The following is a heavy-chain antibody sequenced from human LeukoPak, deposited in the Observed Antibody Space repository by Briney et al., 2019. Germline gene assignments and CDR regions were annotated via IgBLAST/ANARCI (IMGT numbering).Heavy chain of an antibody. D-gene: IGHD3-3*01. V-gene: IGHV4-61*05. CDR2: VYYSVSS. CDR1: GGSISSSSYY. J-gene: IGHJ6*03. Sequence: SETLSLTCTVSGGSISSSSYYWGWIRQAPGKGLEWIGYVYYSVSSNYNPSLKSRVSISQDTSKNQVSLKLSSVTAADTAVYYCARQESGPYHYMDVWGKGTTVTVSS. CDR3: ARQESGPYHYMDV.